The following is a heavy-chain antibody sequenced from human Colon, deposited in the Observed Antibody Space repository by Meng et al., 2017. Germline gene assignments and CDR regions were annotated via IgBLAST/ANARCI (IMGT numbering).Heavy chain of an antibody. CDR1: GGSISSSNW. V-gene: IGHV4-4*02. CDR2: IYHSGST. D-gene: IGHD6-19*01. J-gene: IGHJ4*02. CDR3: ASFPPPGKQWLVTDY. Sequence: VPLRGSGPGLVKPSGTLSLTCAVSGGSISSSNWWSWVRQPPGKGLEWIGEIYHSGSTNYNPSLKSRVTISVDKSKNQFSLKLSSVTAADTAVYYCASFPPPGKQWLVTDYWGQGTLVTVSS.